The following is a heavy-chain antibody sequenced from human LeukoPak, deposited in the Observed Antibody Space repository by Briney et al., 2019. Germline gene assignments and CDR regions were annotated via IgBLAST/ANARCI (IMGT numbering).Heavy chain of an antibody. V-gene: IGHV4-34*01. CDR3: ARGPGIAAAGPFDY. J-gene: IGHJ4*02. Sequence: SETLSLTCAVYGGSFSGYYWSWIRQPAGKGLEWIGEINHSGSTNYNPSLKSRVTISVDTSKNQFSLKLSSVTAADTAVYYCARGPGIAAAGPFDYWGQGTLVTVSS. D-gene: IGHD6-13*01. CDR2: INHSGST. CDR1: GGSFSGYY.